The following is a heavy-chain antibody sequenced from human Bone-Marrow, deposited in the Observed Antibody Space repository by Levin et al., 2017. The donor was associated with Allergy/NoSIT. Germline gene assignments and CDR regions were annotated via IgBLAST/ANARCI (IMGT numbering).Heavy chain of an antibody. V-gene: IGHV3-30-3*01. CDR1: GFLFSSFA. CDR2: ISYDGSNK. J-gene: IGHJ4*02. CDR3: SSYSSSDY. Sequence: LSLTCAASGFLFSSFAMHWVRQAPGKGLEWVAVISYDGSNKYYADSVKGRFSISRDNSKNTLYLQMNSLRAEDTAVYYCSSYSSSDYWGQGTLVTVSS. D-gene: IGHD6-6*01.